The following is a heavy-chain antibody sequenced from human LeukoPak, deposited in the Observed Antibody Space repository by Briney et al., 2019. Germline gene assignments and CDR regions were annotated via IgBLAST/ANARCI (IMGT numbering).Heavy chain of an antibody. Sequence: ASVKVSCKASGYRFTDYYVPWVRQAPGQGLEWMAWINPNGGTTNYAQKFQDRVTVITDTSISTAYMELSNLRSDDTAVYFCARTSDYYNYYFDYWGQGTAVTVSS. D-gene: IGHD1-1*01. CDR3: ARTSDYYNYYFDY. CDR1: GYRFTDYY. V-gene: IGHV1-2*02. J-gene: IGHJ4*02. CDR2: INPNGGTT.